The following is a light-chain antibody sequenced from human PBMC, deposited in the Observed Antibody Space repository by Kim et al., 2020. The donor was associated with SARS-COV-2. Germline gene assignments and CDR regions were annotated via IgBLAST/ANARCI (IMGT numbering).Light chain of an antibody. Sequence: SYELTQPPSVSVSPGQTARITCSGDKLGEKYTSWYQHKSGQSPVVVIYQDNKRPSGMTERFSGSSSGNTATLTISGTQPMDEDDYYCQTWDSTTVIFGGGTQLTVL. V-gene: IGLV3-1*01. CDR3: QTWDSTTVI. J-gene: IGLJ2*01. CDR2: QDN. CDR1: KLGEKY.